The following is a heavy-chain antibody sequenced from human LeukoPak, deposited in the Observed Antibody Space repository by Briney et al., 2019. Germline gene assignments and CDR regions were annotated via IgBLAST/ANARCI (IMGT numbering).Heavy chain of an antibody. CDR1: GFTFSSYA. D-gene: IGHD2-2*01. Sequence: GGSLRLSCAASGFTFSSYAMSWVRQAPGKGLEWVSALSGSGSSTHYADSVKGRFTISRDNSKNTLYLQMNSLRAEDTAVYYCAKDGGDQAKEGDFDYWGQGTLVTVSS. V-gene: IGHV3-23*01. J-gene: IGHJ4*02. CDR2: LSGSGSST. CDR3: AKDGGDQAKEGDFDY.